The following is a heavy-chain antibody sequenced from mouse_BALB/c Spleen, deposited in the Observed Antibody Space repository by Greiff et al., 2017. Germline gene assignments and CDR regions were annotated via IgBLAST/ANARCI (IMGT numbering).Heavy chain of an antibody. CDR1: GFTFSSYA. CDR3: ARAMITTRYFDY. Sequence: DVMLVESGGGLVKPGGSLKLSCAASGFTFSSYAMSWVRQSPEKRLEWVAEISSGGSYTYYPDTVTGRFTISRDNAKNTLYLEMSSLRSEDTAMYYCARAMITTRYFDYWGQGTTLTVSS. CDR2: ISSGGSYT. J-gene: IGHJ2*01. D-gene: IGHD2-4*01. V-gene: IGHV5-9-4*01.